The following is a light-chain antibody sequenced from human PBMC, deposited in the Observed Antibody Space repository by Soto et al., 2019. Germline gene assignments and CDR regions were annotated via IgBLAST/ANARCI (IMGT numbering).Light chain of an antibody. V-gene: IGKV1-5*03. J-gene: IGKJ1*01. Sequence: IQMTQSPSTLSLSLGDRVTITCRASQTISSWLAWYQQKPGKAPKILIYKESTLKSGVPSRFSGSGSGTEFTLTISSLQPDDFATYYCQHYNSYSEAFGQGTKVDIK. CDR1: QTISSW. CDR2: KES. CDR3: QHYNSYSEA.